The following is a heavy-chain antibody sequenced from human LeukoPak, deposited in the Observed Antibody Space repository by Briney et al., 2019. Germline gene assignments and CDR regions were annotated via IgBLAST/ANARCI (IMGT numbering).Heavy chain of an antibody. V-gene: IGHV3-30*04. CDR1: GFTFSSYA. J-gene: IGHJ4*02. CDR3: ARFLE. Sequence: PGGSLRLSCAASGFTFSSYAMHWVRRAPGKGLEWVAVISYDGSNKYYADSVKGRFTISRDNSKNTLYLQMNSLRAEDTAVYYCARFLEWGQGTLVTVSS. D-gene: IGHD3-3*01. CDR2: ISYDGSNK.